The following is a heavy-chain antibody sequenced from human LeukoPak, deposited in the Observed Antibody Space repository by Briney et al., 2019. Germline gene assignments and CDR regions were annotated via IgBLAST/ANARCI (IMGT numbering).Heavy chain of an antibody. CDR1: GYTFTDYY. V-gene: IGHV1-18*04. D-gene: IGHD2-15*01. CDR2: ISAYNGKT. Sequence: ASVKVSCKASGYTFTDYYVHWVRQAPGQGLEWMGWISAYNGKTNYAQKLQGRVTMTTDTSTSTAYMELRSLRSDDTAVYYCARRVATYFDYWGQGTLVTVSS. J-gene: IGHJ4*02. CDR3: ARRVATYFDY.